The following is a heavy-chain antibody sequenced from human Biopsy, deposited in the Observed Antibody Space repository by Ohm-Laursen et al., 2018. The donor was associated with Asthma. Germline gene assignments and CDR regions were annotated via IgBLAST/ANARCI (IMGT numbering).Heavy chain of an antibody. D-gene: IGHD7-27*01. Sequence: SDTLSLTCSLSSGSGGYMRSGNYYWGWIRQPPGKGLEWIGSIYYSGTTYYNPSLESRVTVSADTSKNQFSLKLTSVTAADTAVYYCARHWDWGSFFDYWGQGTPVTASS. J-gene: IGHJ4*02. CDR2: IYYSGTT. V-gene: IGHV4-39*01. CDR3: ARHWDWGSFFDY. CDR1: SGSGGYMRSGNYY.